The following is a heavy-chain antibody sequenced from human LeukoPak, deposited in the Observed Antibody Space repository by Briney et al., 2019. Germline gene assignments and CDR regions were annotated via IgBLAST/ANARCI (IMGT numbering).Heavy chain of an antibody. CDR3: MRGPHKAMSSY. D-gene: IGHD5-18*01. Sequence: GGSLRLSCAASGFIFSSYWMSWVCQAPGKGLEWVASINQDGSEKHYVDFVKGRLTIFRDNAKNSLFSQMNSLTAEDTAVYYCMRGPHKAMSSYWGQGTLATVSS. J-gene: IGHJ4*02. V-gene: IGHV3-7*01. CDR2: INQDGSEK. CDR1: GFIFSSYW.